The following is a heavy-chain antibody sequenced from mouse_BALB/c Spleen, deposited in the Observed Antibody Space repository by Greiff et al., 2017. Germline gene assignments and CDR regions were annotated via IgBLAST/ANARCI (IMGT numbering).Heavy chain of an antibody. J-gene: IGHJ4*01. CDR2: IDPYNGGT. CDR1: GYAFTSYN. V-gene: IGHV1S135*01. D-gene: IGHD2-4*01. Sequence: VQLQQSGPELVKPGASVKVSCKASGYAFTSYNMYWVKQSHGKSLEWIGYIDPYNGGTSYNQKFKGKATLTVDKSSSTAYMHLNSLTSEDSAVYYCARPRSTMITTWGAAMDYGGQGTSVTVSS. CDR3: ARPRSTMITTWGAAMDY.